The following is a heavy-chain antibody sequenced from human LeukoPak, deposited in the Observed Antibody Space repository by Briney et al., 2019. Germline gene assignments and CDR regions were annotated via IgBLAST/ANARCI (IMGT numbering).Heavy chain of an antibody. CDR3: VRDGDAYDFDL. D-gene: IGHD5-12*01. CDR1: GFPFSSYA. CDR2: IKSDGSWT. V-gene: IGHV3-74*01. Sequence: GGSLRLSCAASGFPFSSYAMTWVRQAPGKGLEWVSRIKSDGSWTNYADSVRGRFTISRDNAKNTLFLQMVGLRAEDTAIYYCVRDGDAYDFDLWGQGILVTVSS. J-gene: IGHJ4*02.